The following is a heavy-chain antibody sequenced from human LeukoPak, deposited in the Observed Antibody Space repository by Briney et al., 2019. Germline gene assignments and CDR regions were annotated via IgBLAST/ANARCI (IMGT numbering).Heavy chain of an antibody. Sequence: GGSLRLSCAASGFTFSSYAMHWVRPAPGKGLEYVSAISSNGGNTYYANSVKGRFTISRDNSKNTLYLQMGSLRAEDMAVYYCARELGLYWFDPWGQGTLVTVSS. J-gene: IGHJ5*02. CDR1: GFTFSSYA. CDR3: ARELGLYWFDP. D-gene: IGHD1-26*01. CDR2: ISSNGGNT. V-gene: IGHV3-64*01.